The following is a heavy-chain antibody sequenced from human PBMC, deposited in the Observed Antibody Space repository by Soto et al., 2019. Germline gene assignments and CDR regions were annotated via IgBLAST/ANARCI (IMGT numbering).Heavy chain of an antibody. J-gene: IGHJ6*03. V-gene: IGHV4-59*08. D-gene: IGHD6-19*01. Sequence: SETLSLTCTVSGGSISNYYWSWIRQPPGKGLEWIGYIYYSGSTNYNPSLKSRVTISVDTSKNQFSLKLSSVTAADTAVYYCASATVAGSYYYYYYMDVWGKGTTVTVSS. CDR2: IYYSGST. CDR3: ASATVAGSYYYYYYMDV. CDR1: GGSISNYY.